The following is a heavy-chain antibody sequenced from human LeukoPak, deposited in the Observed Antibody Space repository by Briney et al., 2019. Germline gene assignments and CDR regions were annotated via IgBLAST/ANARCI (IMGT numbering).Heavy chain of an antibody. D-gene: IGHD2-15*01. CDR2: ISGSGGST. J-gene: IGHJ4*02. CDR1: GFTFSSYA. Sequence: PGGSLRLSCAASGFTFSSYAISWVRQAPGKGLEWVSAISGSGGSTYYADSVKGRFTISRDNSKNTLYLQMNSLRAEDTAVYYCGKGGGLFDGSCYYFDYGAKGTLVTVSS. V-gene: IGHV3-23*01. CDR3: GKGGGLFDGSCYYFDY.